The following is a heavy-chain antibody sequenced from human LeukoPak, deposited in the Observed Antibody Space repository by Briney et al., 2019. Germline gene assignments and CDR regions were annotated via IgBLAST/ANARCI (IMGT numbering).Heavy chain of an antibody. CDR1: GFTFSSYA. J-gene: IGHJ6*02. CDR2: IYSGGST. D-gene: IGHD2-15*01. Sequence: GGSLRLSCAASGFTFSSYAMHWVRQAPGKGLEWVSVIYSGGSTYYADSVKGRFTISRDNSRNTLYLQMNSLRAEDTAVYYCARDGAGCSGGSCGFEDYYYGMDVWGQGTTVTVSS. V-gene: IGHV3-53*01. CDR3: ARDGAGCSGGSCGFEDYYYGMDV.